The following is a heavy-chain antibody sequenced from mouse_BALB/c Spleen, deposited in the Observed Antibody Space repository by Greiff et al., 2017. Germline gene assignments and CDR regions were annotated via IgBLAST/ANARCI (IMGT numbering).Heavy chain of an antibody. CDR3: ARSRYAYAMDY. CDR1: GFTFSSYA. J-gene: IGHJ4*01. D-gene: IGHD2-14*01. CDR2: ISSGGSN. Sequence: EVNVVESGGGLVKPGGSLKLSCAASGFTFSSYAMSWVRQTPEKRLEWVASISSGGSNYYPDSVKGRFTISRDNARNILYLQMSSLRSEDTAMYYCARSRYAYAMDYWGQGTSVTVSS. V-gene: IGHV5-6-5*01.